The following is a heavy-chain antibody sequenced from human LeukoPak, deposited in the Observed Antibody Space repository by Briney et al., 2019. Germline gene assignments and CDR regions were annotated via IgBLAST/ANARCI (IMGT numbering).Heavy chain of an antibody. CDR3: AKQRYDSSGYYLYFDY. V-gene: IGHV3-30*18. D-gene: IGHD3-22*01. J-gene: IGHJ4*02. CDR1: GFTFSSYG. Sequence: PGGSLRLSCAASGFTFSSYGMHWVRQAPGKGLEWVAVISYDGSNKYYADSVKGRFTISRDNPKNTLYLQMNSLRAEDTAVYYCAKQRYDSSGYYLYFDYWGQGTLVTVSS. CDR2: ISYDGSNK.